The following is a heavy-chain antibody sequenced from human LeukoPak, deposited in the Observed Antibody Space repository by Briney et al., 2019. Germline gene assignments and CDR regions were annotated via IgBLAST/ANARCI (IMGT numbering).Heavy chain of an antibody. CDR1: GGSISSYY. CDR3: ARRMAAADAFDY. V-gene: IGHV4-59*08. CDR2: IYYSGST. D-gene: IGHD6-13*01. Sequence: SETLSLTCTVSGGSISSYYWSWIRQPPGKGLEWIGYIYYSGSTNYNPSLKSRVTISVDTSKNQFSLKLSSVTAADTAVYYCARRMAAADAFDYWGQGTLVTVSS. J-gene: IGHJ4*02.